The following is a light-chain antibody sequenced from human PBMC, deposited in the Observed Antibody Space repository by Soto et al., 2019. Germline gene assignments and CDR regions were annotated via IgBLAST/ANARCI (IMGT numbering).Light chain of an antibody. Sequence: DIVLTQSPGTLSLSPGERVTLSCRASQTIRSTYFAWYQQKPGQAPRLLIYGASSRATGIPVRFSGTGSGTDFALTISRLEPEHSAVYYCQQYGSSLITFGRGTRLEIK. CDR2: GAS. CDR1: QTIRSTY. V-gene: IGKV3-20*01. CDR3: QQYGSSLIT. J-gene: IGKJ5*01.